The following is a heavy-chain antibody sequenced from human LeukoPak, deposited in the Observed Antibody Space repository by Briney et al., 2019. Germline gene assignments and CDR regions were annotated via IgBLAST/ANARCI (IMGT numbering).Heavy chain of an antibody. CDR1: GFTFSSYA. Sequence: PGGSLRLSCAASGFTFSSYAMHWVRQAPGKGLEYVSAISSNGGSTYYANSVKGRFTISRDNSKNTLYLQMGSLRAEDMAVYYCASSQVLRYFDWLPYMDVWGKGTTVTISS. CDR2: ISSNGGST. V-gene: IGHV3-64*01. D-gene: IGHD3-9*01. J-gene: IGHJ6*03. CDR3: ASSQVLRYFDWLPYMDV.